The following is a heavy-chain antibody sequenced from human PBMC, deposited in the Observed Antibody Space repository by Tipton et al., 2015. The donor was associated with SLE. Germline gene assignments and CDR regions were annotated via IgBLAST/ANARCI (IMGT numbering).Heavy chain of an antibody. Sequence: SLRLSCAASGFTFSSYGMHWVRQAPGQGLEWVAFIRYDGSKKYYADSVKGRFTISRDNSKNTLYLQMNSLRAEDTAVYYCAKDPAHDYDSSGRRGYFDYWGQGTLVTVSS. CDR2: IRYDGSKK. V-gene: IGHV3-30*02. J-gene: IGHJ4*02. CDR3: AKDPAHDYDSSGRRGYFDY. CDR1: GFTFSSYG. D-gene: IGHD3-22*01.